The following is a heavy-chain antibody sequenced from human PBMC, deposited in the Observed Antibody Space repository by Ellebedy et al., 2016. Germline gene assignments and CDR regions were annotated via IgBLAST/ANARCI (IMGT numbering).Heavy chain of an antibody. V-gene: IGHV3-7*03. J-gene: IGHJ3*02. Sequence: GGSLRLSXAASGFTFSNYWMSWVRQAPGKGLEWVANIKQDGSEKYYVDSVKGRFTISRDNAKNSLYLQMNSLRAEDTAVYYCARDLSSGWYGVFDIWGQGTMVTVSS. CDR1: GFTFSNYW. CDR2: IKQDGSEK. D-gene: IGHD6-19*01. CDR3: ARDLSSGWYGVFDI.